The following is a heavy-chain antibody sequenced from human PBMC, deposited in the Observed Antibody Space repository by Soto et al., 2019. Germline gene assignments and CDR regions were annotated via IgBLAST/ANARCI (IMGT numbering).Heavy chain of an antibody. CDR2: IKSKTDGGTT. CDR3: TTEEGYCSGGSCYSLDY. V-gene: IGHV3-15*07. D-gene: IGHD2-15*01. J-gene: IGHJ4*02. Sequence: GGSLRLSCAASGFTFSNAWMNWVRQAPGKGLEWVGRIKSKTDGGTTDYAAPVKGRFTISRDDSKNTLYLQMNSLKTEDTAVYYCTTEEGYCSGGSCYSLDYWGQGTLVTVSS. CDR1: GFTFSNAW.